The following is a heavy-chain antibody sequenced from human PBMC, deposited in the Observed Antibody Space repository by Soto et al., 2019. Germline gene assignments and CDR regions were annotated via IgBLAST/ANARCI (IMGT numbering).Heavy chain of an antibody. Sequence: EVQLLESGGGLVQPGGSLRLSCAASGFTFSNYAMSWVRQTPGKGLEWVSTISGGGGNTYYPDSVKGRITISRDNSKDTVYLQMNSLRAEDTAIYYCAKERLGPGADYWGQGALVTV. CDR1: GFTFSNYA. CDR2: ISGGGGNT. V-gene: IGHV3-23*01. J-gene: IGHJ4*02. CDR3: AKERLGPGADY.